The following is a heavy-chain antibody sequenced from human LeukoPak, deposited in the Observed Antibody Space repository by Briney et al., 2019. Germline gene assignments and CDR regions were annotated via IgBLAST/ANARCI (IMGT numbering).Heavy chain of an antibody. CDR3: ATDGAVAVNYGMDV. CDR1: GGSISSYY. CDR2: IYSGGST. Sequence: PSETLSLTCTVSGGSISSYYWSWVRQAPGKGLEWVSVIYSGGSTYYADSVKGRFTISRDNSKNTLYLQMNSLRAEDTAVYYCATDGAVAVNYGMDVWGQGTTVTVSS. D-gene: IGHD6-19*01. V-gene: IGHV3-66*01. J-gene: IGHJ6*02.